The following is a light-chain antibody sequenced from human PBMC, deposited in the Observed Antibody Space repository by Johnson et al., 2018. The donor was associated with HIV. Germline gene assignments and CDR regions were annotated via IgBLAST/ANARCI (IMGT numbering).Light chain of an antibody. CDR3: GTWDSSLRADV. Sequence: QSVLTQPPSVSAAPGQKVTISCSGSSSNIGNSYISWYQQLPGTAPKLLIYKNDQRPSGISDRFSGSKSATSATLGIHGLQNGDEADYYCGTWDSSLRADVFGTGTKVTVL. CDR1: SSNIGNSY. V-gene: IGLV1-51*02. J-gene: IGLJ1*01. CDR2: KND.